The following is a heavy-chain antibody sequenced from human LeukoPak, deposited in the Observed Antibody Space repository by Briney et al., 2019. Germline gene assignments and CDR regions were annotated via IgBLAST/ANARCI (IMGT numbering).Heavy chain of an antibody. Sequence: SSETLSFTCTVSGGSISSGDYYWSWIRQPPGKGLEWIGYIYYSGSTYYNPSLKSRVTISVDTSKNQFSLKLSSVTAADTAVYYCATQGPYGDSWFDPWGQGTLVTVSS. CDR2: IYYSGST. V-gene: IGHV4-30-4*01. J-gene: IGHJ5*02. D-gene: IGHD4-17*01. CDR3: ATQGPYGDSWFDP. CDR1: GGSISSGDYY.